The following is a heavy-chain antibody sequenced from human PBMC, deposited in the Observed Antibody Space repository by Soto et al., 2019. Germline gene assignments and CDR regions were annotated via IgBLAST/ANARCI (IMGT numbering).Heavy chain of an antibody. V-gene: IGHV3-30*18. Sequence: GGSLSLSCAASGFTFSSYGMHWVRQAPGKGLEWVAVISYDGSNKYYADSVKGRFTISRDNSKNTLYLQMNSLRAEDTAVYYCAKDRYNWNYPYYYYGMDVWGQGTTVTVSS. J-gene: IGHJ6*02. CDR1: GFTFSSYG. CDR3: AKDRYNWNYPYYYYGMDV. D-gene: IGHD1-7*01. CDR2: ISYDGSNK.